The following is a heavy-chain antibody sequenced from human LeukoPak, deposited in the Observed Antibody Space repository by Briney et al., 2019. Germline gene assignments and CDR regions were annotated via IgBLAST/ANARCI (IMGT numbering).Heavy chain of an antibody. CDR1: GFIFSGYF. CDR2: INLNSGGT. J-gene: IGHJ4*02. CDR3: SRDRSSGWPTTVDY. V-gene: IGHV1-2*02. D-gene: IGHD6-19*01. Sequence: GASVKVSCKASGFIFSGYFMHCVRQAPGQGLEYMGWINLNSGGTKFAQGFQGRVSMTSDTSIGVVYMELSSLRSDDTAVYYCSRDRSSGWPTTVDYWGQGTLVTVSS.